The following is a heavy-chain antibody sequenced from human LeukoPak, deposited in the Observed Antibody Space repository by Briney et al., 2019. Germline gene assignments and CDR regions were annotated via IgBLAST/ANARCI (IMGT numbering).Heavy chain of an antibody. J-gene: IGHJ4*02. CDR2: ISSSCSTI. CDR3: ARAFRGYTFGFDS. CDR1: GFTFSSYE. D-gene: IGHD5-18*01. V-gene: IGHV3-48*03. Sequence: GGSLRLFCAASGFTFSSYEMNWVRQAPGKGLEWVSYISSSCSTIYYADSVKGRFTISRGNAKNSLYLQMNSLRAEDTSVYYCARAFRGYTFGFDSWGQGTLVTVSS.